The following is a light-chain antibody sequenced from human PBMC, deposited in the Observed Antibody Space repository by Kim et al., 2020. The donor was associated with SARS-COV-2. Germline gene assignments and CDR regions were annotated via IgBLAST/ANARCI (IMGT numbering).Light chain of an antibody. V-gene: IGKV1-5*03. CDR3: QQYKSYSEFT. CDR2: KAS. J-gene: IGKJ3*01. Sequence: SIGDTVTITCRASQNINSWLAWYQHKPWKAPKLLIYKASTLDTGVPSRFSGSVSGTDFTLTISSLHPDDFATYYCQQYKSYSEFTFGPGTKVDIK. CDR1: QNINSW.